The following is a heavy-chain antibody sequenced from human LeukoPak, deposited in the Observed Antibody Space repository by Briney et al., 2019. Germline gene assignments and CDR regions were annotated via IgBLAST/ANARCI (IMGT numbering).Heavy chain of an antibody. V-gene: IGHV3-74*01. J-gene: IGHJ4*02. D-gene: IGHD1-26*01. CDR1: GFTFSSYW. Sequence: PGGSLRLSCAASGFTFSSYWMHWVRQVPGKGLVWVSLINGDGTTTTYADSVKGRFTIYRVNARNTVFLQMNSLRAEDTAVYFCARELRGVGGTKFDSWGQGTLVTVSS. CDR2: INGDGTTT. CDR3: ARELRGVGGTKFDS.